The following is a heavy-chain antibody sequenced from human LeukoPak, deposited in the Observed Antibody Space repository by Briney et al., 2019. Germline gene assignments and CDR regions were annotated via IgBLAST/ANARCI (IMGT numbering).Heavy chain of an antibody. D-gene: IGHD1-1*01. CDR3: ARDLFTTGTPNWFDP. Sequence: PSETLSLTCAVYGGSFSGYYWSWIRQPPGKGLEWIGEINHSGSTNYNPSLKSRVTISVDTSKNQFSLKLSSVTAADTAVYYCARDLFTTGTPNWFDPWGQGTLVTVSS. CDR1: GGSFSGYY. J-gene: IGHJ5*02. CDR2: INHSGST. V-gene: IGHV4-34*01.